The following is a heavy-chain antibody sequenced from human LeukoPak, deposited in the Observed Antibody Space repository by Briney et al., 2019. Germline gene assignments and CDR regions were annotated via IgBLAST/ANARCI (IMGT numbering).Heavy chain of an antibody. Sequence: GGSLRLSCTASGFTFSNYGMHWVRQAPGKGLEWVAFIRYDGSDKYYADSVKGRFTISRDYSKNTLYLQMNSLRAEDTAVYYCAKDTHGFCSSTSCQYLDYWGQGTLVTVSS. CDR3: AKDTHGFCSSTSCQYLDY. CDR2: IRYDGSDK. D-gene: IGHD2-2*01. J-gene: IGHJ4*02. CDR1: GFTFSNYG. V-gene: IGHV3-30*02.